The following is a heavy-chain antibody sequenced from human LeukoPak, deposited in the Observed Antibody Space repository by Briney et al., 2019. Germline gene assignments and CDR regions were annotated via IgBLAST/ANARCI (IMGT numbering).Heavy chain of an antibody. CDR1: GFTFCDYA. V-gene: IGHV3-43*02. D-gene: IGHD2-2*02. CDR3: AKDIYPTPARPDAFDI. CDR2: IYGDGGST. Sequence: GGSLRLSCAASGFTFCDYAMHWVRQAPGKGLGWVSLIYGDGGSTYYADSVKGRFTIARDNSKNSLYLQMNSLRTDDTALYFCAKDIYPTPARPDAFDIWGQGTMVTVSS. J-gene: IGHJ3*02.